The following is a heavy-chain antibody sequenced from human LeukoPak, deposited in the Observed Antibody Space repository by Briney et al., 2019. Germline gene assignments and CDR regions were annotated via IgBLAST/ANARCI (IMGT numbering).Heavy chain of an antibody. J-gene: IGHJ5*01. CDR2: SYYRSKWSN. Sequence: SQSLTLTCAISGVSFSSNSVAWDWITQCPSIGLDWLERSYYRSKWSNDAVSVKSRITNNQDTSKNQFDLQLNSVTAEDTAGYYYARGSAISVRTHDSWGQGTLGTVSS. CDR1: GVSFSSNSVA. D-gene: IGHD2-21*01. V-gene: IGHV6-1*01. CDR3: ARGSAISVRTHDS.